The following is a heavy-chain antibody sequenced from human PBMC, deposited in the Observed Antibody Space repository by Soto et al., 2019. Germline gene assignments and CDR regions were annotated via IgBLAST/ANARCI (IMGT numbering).Heavy chain of an antibody. CDR1: GGSISSYY. Sequence: SETLSLTCTVSGGSISSYYWSWIRQPPGEGLEWIGYIYYSGSTYYNPSLKSRVTISVDTSKNQFSLKLNSVTAADTAVYYCARARMVRGIIYYYGMDVWGQGTTVTVS. D-gene: IGHD3-10*01. J-gene: IGHJ6*02. V-gene: IGHV4-59*12. CDR3: ARARMVRGIIYYYGMDV. CDR2: IYYSGST.